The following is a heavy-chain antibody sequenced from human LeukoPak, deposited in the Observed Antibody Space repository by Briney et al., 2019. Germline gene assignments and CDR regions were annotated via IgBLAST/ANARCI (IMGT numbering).Heavy chain of an antibody. D-gene: IGHD2-8*02. CDR2: ISSSSSYI. Sequence: PGGSLRLSCAASGFTFSNYNMNWVRQAPGKGLEWVSSISSSSSYIYYADSVKGRFTISRDNTKNSLYLQMNSLRAEDTAVYYCARVSPYGTAGYWGQGTLDTVPS. CDR3: ARVSPYGTAGY. J-gene: IGHJ4*02. V-gene: IGHV3-21*01. CDR1: GFTFSNYN.